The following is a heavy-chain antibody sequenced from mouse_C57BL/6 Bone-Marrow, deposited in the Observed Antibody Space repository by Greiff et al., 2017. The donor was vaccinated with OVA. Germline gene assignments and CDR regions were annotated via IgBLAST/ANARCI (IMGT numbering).Heavy chain of an antibody. V-gene: IGHV1-64*01. D-gene: IGHD3-2*02. CDR2: IHPNSGST. Sequence: VQLQQPGAELVKPGASVKLSCKASGYTFTSYWMHWVKQRPGQGLEWIGMIHPNSGSTNYNEKFKSKATLTVDKSSSTAYMQLSSLTSDDSSGYYCARQHRLRPFAYWGQGTLVTVSA. CDR3: ARQHRLRPFAY. CDR1: GYTFTSYW. J-gene: IGHJ3*01.